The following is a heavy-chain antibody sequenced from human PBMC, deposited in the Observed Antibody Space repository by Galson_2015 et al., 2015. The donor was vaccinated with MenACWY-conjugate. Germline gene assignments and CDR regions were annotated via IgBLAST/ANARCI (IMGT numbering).Heavy chain of an antibody. CDR3: ARRTLSGVYYYFDS. V-gene: IGHV3-74*01. CDR2: INSDGTTT. D-gene: IGHD5/OR15-5a*01. Sequence: SLRLSCAASGLSFSNYWMHWVRQAPGKGLVWVSRINSDGTTTNYADSVKGRFTISRDNAKNTLYLQMNSLRAVDTAVYYCARRTLSGVYYYFDSWGQGTLVTVSS. J-gene: IGHJ4*02. CDR1: GLSFSNYW.